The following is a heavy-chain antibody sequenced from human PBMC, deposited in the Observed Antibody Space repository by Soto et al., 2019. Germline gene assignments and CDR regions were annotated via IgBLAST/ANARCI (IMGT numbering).Heavy chain of an antibody. D-gene: IGHD3-10*01. J-gene: IGHJ4*02. CDR2: IYPGDSDT. V-gene: IGHV5-51*01. Sequence: GESLKISCKGSGYSFTSYWIGWVRQMPGKGLEWMGIIYPGDSDTRYSPSFQGQGTISADKSISTAYLQWSSLKASDTAMYYCARLDEATRRRGGSFDYWGQGTLVTVSS. CDR1: GYSFTSYW. CDR3: ARLDEATRRRGGSFDY.